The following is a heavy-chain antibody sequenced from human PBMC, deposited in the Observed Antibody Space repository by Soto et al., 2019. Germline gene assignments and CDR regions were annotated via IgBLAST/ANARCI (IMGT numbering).Heavy chain of an antibody. CDR1: GGSISSGDYY. CDR3: ARAFPVQGYCSSTSCYNWFDP. D-gene: IGHD2-2*01. CDR2: IYYSGST. V-gene: IGHV4-30-4*01. J-gene: IGHJ5*02. Sequence: SETLSLTCTVSGGSISSGDYYWSWIRQPPGKGLEWIGYIYYSGSTYYNPSLKSRVTISVDTSKNQFSLKLSSVTAADTAVYYCARAFPVQGYCSSTSCYNWFDPWGKGTLVPVSS.